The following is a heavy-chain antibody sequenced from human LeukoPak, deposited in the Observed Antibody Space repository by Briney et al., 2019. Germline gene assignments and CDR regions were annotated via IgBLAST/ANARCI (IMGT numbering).Heavy chain of an antibody. CDR2: IKSKTDGGTT. J-gene: IGHJ6*02. Sequence: PGGSLRLSCAASGFTFSNAWMSWVRQAPGKGLEWVGRIKSKTDGGTTDYAAPVKGRFTISRDDSKNTLYLQMNSLKTEDTAVYYCTSHSSWSYYYYGMDVWGQGTTVTVSS. CDR3: TSHSSWSYYYYGMDV. D-gene: IGHD6-13*01. CDR1: GFTFSNAW. V-gene: IGHV3-15*01.